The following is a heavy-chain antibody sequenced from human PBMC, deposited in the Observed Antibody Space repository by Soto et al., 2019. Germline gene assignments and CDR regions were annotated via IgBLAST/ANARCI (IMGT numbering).Heavy chain of an antibody. CDR1: GFSLSTSGVG. D-gene: IGHD3-22*01. CDR2: IYWDDDK. CDR3: AHTGWLDSSGYYSAQYFQH. V-gene: IGHV2-5*02. Sequence: QITLKESGPTLVKPTQTLTLTCTFSGFSLSTSGVGVGWIRQPPGKALEWLALIYWDDDKRYSPSLKSRLTITKDTXXNXVXXTMTNMDPVDTATYYCAHTGWLDSSGYYSAQYFQHWGQGTLVTVSS. J-gene: IGHJ1*01.